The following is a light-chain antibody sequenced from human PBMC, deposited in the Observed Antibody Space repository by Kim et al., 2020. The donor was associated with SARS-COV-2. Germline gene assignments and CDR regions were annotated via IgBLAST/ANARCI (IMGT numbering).Light chain of an antibody. CDR2: AAT. V-gene: IGKV1-27*01. CDR1: QGISNY. J-gene: IGKJ1*01. CDR3: QKYNTAPWT. Sequence: ACVGDWVTITCRASQGISNYLDWYQQKPGKPPKLLIYAATTLQLGVSSRFSGSGSGTAFTLTISDLQPEDVATYYCQKYNTAPWTFGHGTKVDIK.